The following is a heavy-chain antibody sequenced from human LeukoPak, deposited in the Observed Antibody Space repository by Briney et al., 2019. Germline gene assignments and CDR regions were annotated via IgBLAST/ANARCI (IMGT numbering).Heavy chain of an antibody. Sequence: PGGSLRLSCAASGFTFSSYGMSWVRQAPGKGLEWVSAISGSGGSTYYADSVKGRFTISRDNSKNTLYLQMNSLRAEDTAVYYCAKGSTYYYDSGPRSGCWGQGTLVTVSS. D-gene: IGHD3-22*01. J-gene: IGHJ4*02. CDR3: AKGSTYYYDSGPRSGC. CDR2: ISGSGGST. CDR1: GFTFSSYG. V-gene: IGHV3-23*01.